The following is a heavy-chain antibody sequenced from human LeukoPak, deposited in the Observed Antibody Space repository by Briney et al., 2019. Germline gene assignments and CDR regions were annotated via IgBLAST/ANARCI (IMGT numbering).Heavy chain of an antibody. CDR3: AALDHGHDY. V-gene: IGHV3-74*03. CDR2: INSDGSST. CDR1: GFTFSSYW. J-gene: IGHJ4*02. Sequence: GGSLRLSCAASGFTFSSYWMHWVRQAPGKGLVWVSRINSDGSSTKCADSVKGRFTISRDNAKNTLYLQMNSLRAEDTAVYYCAALDHGHDYWGQGTLVTVSS.